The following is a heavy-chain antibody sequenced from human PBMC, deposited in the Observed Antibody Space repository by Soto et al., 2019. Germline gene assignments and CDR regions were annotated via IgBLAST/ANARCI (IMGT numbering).Heavy chain of an antibody. CDR1: GGSISRGGYY. V-gene: IGHV4-31*03. CDR2: IYYSGST. CDR3: ARVGGINWFDP. Sequence: SETLSLTCTVSGGSISRGGYYWSWIRQHPGKGLEWIGYIYYSGSTYYNPSLKSRVTISVDTSKNQFSLKLSSVTAADTAVYYCARVGGINWFDPWSQGTLVTVSS. J-gene: IGHJ5*02. D-gene: IGHD1-20*01.